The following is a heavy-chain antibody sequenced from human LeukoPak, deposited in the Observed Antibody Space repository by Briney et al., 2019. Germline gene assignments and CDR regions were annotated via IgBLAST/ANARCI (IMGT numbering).Heavy chain of an antibody. Sequence: GRSLRLSCAASGFTFSSYGMHWVRQAPGKGLEWVAVISYDGSNKYYADSVKGRFTISRDNSKNTLYLQMNSLRAEDTAVYYCAKDMDSSGSDYWGQGTLVTVSS. J-gene: IGHJ4*02. CDR3: AKDMDSSGSDY. D-gene: IGHD3-22*01. V-gene: IGHV3-30*18. CDR2: ISYDGSNK. CDR1: GFTFSSYG.